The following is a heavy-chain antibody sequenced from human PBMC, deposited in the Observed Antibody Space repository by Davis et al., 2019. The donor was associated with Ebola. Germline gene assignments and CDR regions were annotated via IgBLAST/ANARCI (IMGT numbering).Heavy chain of an antibody. CDR3: ARYSSS. V-gene: IGHV4-34*01. D-gene: IGHD6-13*01. J-gene: IGHJ4*02. CDR2: INHSGST. CDR1: GGSFSGYY. Sequence: SETLSLTCAVYGGSFSGYYWSWIRQPPGKGLEWIGEINHSGSTNYNPSLKSRVTISVDTSKNQFSLKLSSVTAADTAVYYCARYSSSWGQGTLVTVPS.